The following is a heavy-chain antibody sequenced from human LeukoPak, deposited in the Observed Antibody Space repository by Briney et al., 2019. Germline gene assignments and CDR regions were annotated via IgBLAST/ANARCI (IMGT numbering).Heavy chain of an antibody. CDR3: ARSYTSSGYYYGVAY. D-gene: IGHD3-22*01. Sequence: GGSLRLSCTASGFTFSNYWMTWVRQAPGKGLEWVATIKHDGRDKRYADSVKGRFAISRDNANNSLHLQMNSLRAEDTAVYFCARSYTSSGYYYGVAYWGQGTLVTVSS. CDR2: IKHDGRDK. V-gene: IGHV3-7*01. CDR1: GFTFSNYW. J-gene: IGHJ4*02.